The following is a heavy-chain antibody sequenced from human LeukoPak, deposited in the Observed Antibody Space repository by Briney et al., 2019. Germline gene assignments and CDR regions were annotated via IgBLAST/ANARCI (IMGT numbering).Heavy chain of an antibody. CDR2: IYYTGRT. J-gene: IGHJ5*02. CDR3: ARHPDYYDSSGYYRWFDP. D-gene: IGHD3-22*01. V-gene: IGHV4-39*01. CDR1: GGSISSSSYY. Sequence: PSETLSLTCTVSGGSISSSSYYWGWIRQPPGKGLEWFGSIYYTGRTYYNLSLKSRVTISVDTSKNQFSLKLSSVTAAGTAVYYCARHPDYYDSSGYYRWFDPWGQGTLVTVSS.